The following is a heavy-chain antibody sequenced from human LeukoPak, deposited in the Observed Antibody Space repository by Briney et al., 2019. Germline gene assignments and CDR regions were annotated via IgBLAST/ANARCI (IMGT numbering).Heavy chain of an antibody. CDR1: GFTFSSYA. CDR3: ATIFGVVTTFDY. CDR2: ISYDGSNK. Sequence: GGSLRLSCAASGFTFSSYAMHWVRQAPGKGLEWVAVISYDGSNKYYADSVKGRFTISRDNSKNTLYLQMNSLRAEDTAVYYCATIFGVVTTFDYWGRGTLVTVSS. V-gene: IGHV3-30-3*01. J-gene: IGHJ4*02. D-gene: IGHD3-3*01.